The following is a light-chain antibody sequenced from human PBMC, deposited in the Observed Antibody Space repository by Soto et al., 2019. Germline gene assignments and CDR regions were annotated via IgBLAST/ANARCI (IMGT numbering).Light chain of an antibody. V-gene: IGLV2-14*01. J-gene: IGLJ1*01. CDR3: SSYTTRSTYV. Sequence: LAQPASVSGAPGQSITVSCTGTSSDIGGYSYVSWYQQRPGKAPKLILYDVSDRPSGLSSRFSGPKSGNTASLTISGLQAEDEADYYCSSYTTRSTYVFGPGTNVTVL. CDR1: SSDIGGYSY. CDR2: DVS.